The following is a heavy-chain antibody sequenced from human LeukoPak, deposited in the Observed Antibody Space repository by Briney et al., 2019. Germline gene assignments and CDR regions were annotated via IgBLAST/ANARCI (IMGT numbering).Heavy chain of an antibody. J-gene: IGHJ6*02. Sequence: SETLSLTCAAYGGSFSGYYWSWIRQPPGKGLEWIGEINHSGSTNYNPSLKSRVTISVDTSKNQFSLKLSSVTAADTAVYYCARGDIAAAADYYYYYGMDVWGQGTTVTVSS. CDR1: GGSFSGYY. CDR2: INHSGST. D-gene: IGHD6-13*01. V-gene: IGHV4-34*01. CDR3: ARGDIAAAADYYYYYGMDV.